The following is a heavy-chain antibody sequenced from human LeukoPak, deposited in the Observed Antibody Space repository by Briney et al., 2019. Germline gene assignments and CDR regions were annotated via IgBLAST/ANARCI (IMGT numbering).Heavy chain of an antibody. Sequence: GGSLRLSCGASGFPFSSHGMHWVRQAPGKGLEWLTIMWYDGSEKYYADSVKGRFTVSRDNSKNIVFLQMNSLRDEDTAVYYCGKDLGSSARYLDRVDYWGQGTLVTVSS. V-gene: IGHV3-33*06. CDR2: MWYDGSEK. CDR3: GKDLGSSARYLDRVDY. D-gene: IGHD2-2*01. CDR1: GFPFSSHG. J-gene: IGHJ4*02.